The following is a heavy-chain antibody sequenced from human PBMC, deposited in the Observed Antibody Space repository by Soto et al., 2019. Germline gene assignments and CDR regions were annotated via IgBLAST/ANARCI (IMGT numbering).Heavy chain of an antibody. CDR1: GFTFSSYA. J-gene: IGHJ4*02. V-gene: IGHV3-23*01. Sequence: GGSLRLSCAASGFTFSSYAMNWVRQAPGKGLEWVSTISGSDDSTYYGDSVKGRFTISRDNSKNTVYLQMNSLRAEDTAIYYCAKHWFGDSWNYDFPVFDYWGQGTSVTVSS. CDR2: ISGSDDST. CDR3: AKHWFGDSWNYDFPVFDY. D-gene: IGHD1-7*01.